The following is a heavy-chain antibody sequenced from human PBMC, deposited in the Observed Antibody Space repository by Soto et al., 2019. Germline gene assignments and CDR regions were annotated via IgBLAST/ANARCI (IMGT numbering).Heavy chain of an antibody. J-gene: IGHJ6*02. CDR1: GVSISSYY. CDR2: INTDGLS. D-gene: IGHD2-15*01. V-gene: IGHV4-4*07. CDR3: ARVPVAVAATEDYYGLDV. Sequence: SDTLSHTCRVSGVSISSYYWSWIRQSAWGGLEWMGRINTDGLSTYSPSFKSRLTMSLDTSKNQVSLRLISVTAADTAVYFCARVPVAVAATEDYYGLDVWGQGTTVTVSS.